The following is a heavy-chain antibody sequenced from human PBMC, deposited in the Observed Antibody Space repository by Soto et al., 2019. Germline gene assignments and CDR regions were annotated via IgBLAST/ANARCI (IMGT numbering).Heavy chain of an antibody. D-gene: IGHD2-21*01. Sequence: QVTLKESGPVLVKPTETLTLTCTVSGFSLSNARMGVSWIRQPPGKALEWLAHIFSNDEKSYSTSLKSRLTNSKDTSKSQVVLTMTNMDPVDTATYYCARITQEMVIAIGWDDAFDIWGQGTMVTVSS. CDR1: GFSLSNARMG. V-gene: IGHV2-26*01. CDR2: IFSNDEK. CDR3: ARITQEMVIAIGWDDAFDI. J-gene: IGHJ3*02.